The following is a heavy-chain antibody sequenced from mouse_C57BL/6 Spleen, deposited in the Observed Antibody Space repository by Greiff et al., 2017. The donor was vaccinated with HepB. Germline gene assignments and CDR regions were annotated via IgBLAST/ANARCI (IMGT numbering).Heavy chain of an antibody. CDR1: GYAFSSSW. J-gene: IGHJ2*01. CDR2: IYPGDGDT. V-gene: IGHV1-82*01. Sequence: QVQLKESGPELVKPGASVKISCKASGYAFSSSWMNWVKQRPGKGLEWIGRIYPGDGDTNYNGKFKGKATLTADKSSSTAYMQLSSLTSEDSAVYFCARGRDGDDYWGQGTTLTVSS. D-gene: IGHD3-3*01. CDR3: ARGRDGDDY.